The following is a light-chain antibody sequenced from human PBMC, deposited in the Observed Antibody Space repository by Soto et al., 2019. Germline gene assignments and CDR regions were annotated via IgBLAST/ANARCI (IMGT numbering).Light chain of an antibody. CDR3: QPYTNWPLT. CDR1: QSHSN. CDR2: DTS. V-gene: IGKV3-15*01. Sequence: EIVLTQSPGTLSLSRGDRATLSCRASQSHSNFAWYQHKPSQTPRPPISDTSTRATRVPTTFSGSRSGAEFTLTTHRLQSEAFAVYYRQPYTNWPLTFGGGTKVDI. J-gene: IGKJ4*01.